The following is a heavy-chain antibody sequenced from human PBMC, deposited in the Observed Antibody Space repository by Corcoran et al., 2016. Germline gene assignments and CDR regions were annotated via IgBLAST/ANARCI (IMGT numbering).Heavy chain of an antibody. J-gene: IGHJ5*02. CDR1: GASISSSSYY. CDR2: FSYGGST. CDR3: TNNGKWYGVGDH. D-gene: IGHD3-10*01. Sequence: QLQLQESGPGLVKPSETLSLTCTVSGASISSSSYYWGWIRQPPGQGLEWIGSFSYGGSTYHNPSLKGRVTISIDTSKNQVSLKLSSVTAADTAVYYCTNNGKWYGVGDHWGQGTLVTVSS. V-gene: IGHV4-39*07.